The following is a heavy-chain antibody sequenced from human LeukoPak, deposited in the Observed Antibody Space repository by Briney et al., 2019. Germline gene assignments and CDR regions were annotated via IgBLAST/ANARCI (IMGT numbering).Heavy chain of an antibody. V-gene: IGHV3-30*02. CDR2: IRYDGSNK. J-gene: IGHJ6*03. CDR1: GFTFSSYG. D-gene: IGHD1-26*01. CDR3: AKDQVVGATYYYYYMDV. Sequence: PGGSLRLSCAASGFTFSSYGMPWVRQAPGKGLEWVAFIRYDGSNKYYADSVKGRFTISRDNSKNTLYLQMNSLRAEDTAVYYCAKDQVVGATYYYYYMDVWGKGTTVTVSS.